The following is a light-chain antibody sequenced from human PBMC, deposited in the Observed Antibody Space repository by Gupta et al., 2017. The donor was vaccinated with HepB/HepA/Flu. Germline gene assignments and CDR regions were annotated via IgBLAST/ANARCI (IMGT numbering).Light chain of an antibody. J-gene: IGKJ1*01. V-gene: IGKV4-1*01. CDR3: KQYYSTPRT. CDR1: QSVLYSSNNKNY. CDR2: WAS. Sequence: DIVMTQSPDSLAVSLGERATINCKSSQSVLYSSNNKNYLAWYQQKPGQPPKLLIYWASTRESRVPDRFSGSGSGTDFTLTISSLQAEDVALYYCKQYYSTPRTFGQGTKVEIK.